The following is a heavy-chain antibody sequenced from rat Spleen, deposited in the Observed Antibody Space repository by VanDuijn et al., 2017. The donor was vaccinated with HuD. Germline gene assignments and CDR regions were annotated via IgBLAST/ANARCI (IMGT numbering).Heavy chain of an antibody. Sequence: EVQLAETGGGLVQPGRSLKLSCVASGFTFSRYWMYWVRQAPKKGLEWVATISYDGSSTYYRDSVKGRFTISRDNAKSTLYLQMDSLRSEDTATYYCARHWRLRVYLWYFDFWGPGTMVTVSS. CDR1: GFTFSRYW. CDR2: ISYDGSST. D-gene: IGHD1-9*01. J-gene: IGHJ1*01. CDR3: ARHWRLRVYLWYFDF. V-gene: IGHV5-7*01.